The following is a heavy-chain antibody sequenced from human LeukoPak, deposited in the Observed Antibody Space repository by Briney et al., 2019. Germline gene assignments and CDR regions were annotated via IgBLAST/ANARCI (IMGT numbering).Heavy chain of an antibody. J-gene: IGHJ4*02. Sequence: ASVKVSCKASGYTFTGYYMHWVRQAPGQGLEWMGWINPNSGGTNYAQKFQGRVTMTRDTSISTAYMELSRLRSDDTAVYYCAALSADYYDTNFDYWGQGTLVTVSS. V-gene: IGHV1-2*02. CDR1: GYTFTGYY. D-gene: IGHD3-22*01. CDR3: AALSADYYDTNFDY. CDR2: INPNSGGT.